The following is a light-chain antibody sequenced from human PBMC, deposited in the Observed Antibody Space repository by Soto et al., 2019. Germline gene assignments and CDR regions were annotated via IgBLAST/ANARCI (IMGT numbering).Light chain of an antibody. J-gene: IGKJ1*01. CDR1: QSFLYSSNNKNH. Sequence: MTQSPDSLAVSLCERSTIHRKSIQSFLYSSNNKNHLARYQQKPGQPPKLLIYWASTRDSGVPDRFSGSGSWTEFTLTISSFHSQDFALYYSQQYNNWTPWTFGQGTKVDI. CDR3: QQYNNWTPWT. V-gene: IGKV4-1*01. CDR2: WAS.